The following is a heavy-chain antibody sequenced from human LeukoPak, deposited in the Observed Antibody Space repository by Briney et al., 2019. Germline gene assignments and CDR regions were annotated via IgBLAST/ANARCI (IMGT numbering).Heavy chain of an antibody. CDR3: ARAGYCSGGSCPNWFDP. CDR1: GYTFTSYG. Sequence: ASVKVSCKASGYTFTSYGISWVRQAPGQGLEWMGWISAYNGNTNYAQKLQGRVTMTTDTSTSTAYMELRNLRSDDTAVYYCARAGYCSGGSCPNWFDPWGQGTLVTVSS. V-gene: IGHV1-18*01. J-gene: IGHJ5*02. CDR2: ISAYNGNT. D-gene: IGHD2-15*01.